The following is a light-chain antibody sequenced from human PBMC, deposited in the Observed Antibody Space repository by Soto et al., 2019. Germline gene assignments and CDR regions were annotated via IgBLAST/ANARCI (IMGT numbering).Light chain of an antibody. V-gene: IGLV3-21*02. CDR3: QVWDGRSDHVV. J-gene: IGLJ2*01. Sequence: SYELTQPPSVPVVPGQTARITCGGNNIGRKGVHWYQQKPGQAPVLVVYEDSDRPSGIPERFSGSNSGNMATLTISRVEAGDEADYYCQVWDGRSDHVVFGGGTQLTVL. CDR1: NIGRKG. CDR2: EDS.